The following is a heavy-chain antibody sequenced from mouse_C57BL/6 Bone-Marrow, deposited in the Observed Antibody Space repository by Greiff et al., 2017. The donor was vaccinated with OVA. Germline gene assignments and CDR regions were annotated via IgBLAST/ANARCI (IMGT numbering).Heavy chain of an antibody. CDR2: IYPGNSDT. V-gene: IGHV1-5*01. J-gene: IGHJ3*01. Sequence: VHVKQSGTVLARPGASVKMSCKTSGYTFTSYWMHWVKQRPGQGLEWIGAIYPGNSDTSYNQKFKGKAKLTAVTSASTAYMELSSLTNEDSAVYYCTNYYGSSYHFAYWGQGTLVTVSA. D-gene: IGHD1-1*01. CDR1: GYTFTSYW. CDR3: TNYYGSSYHFAY.